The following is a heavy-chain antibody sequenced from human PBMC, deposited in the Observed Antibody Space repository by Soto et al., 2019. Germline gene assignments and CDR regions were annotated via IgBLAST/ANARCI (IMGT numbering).Heavy chain of an antibody. V-gene: IGHV1-18*01. CDR2: ISAYNGNT. D-gene: IGHD5-12*01. J-gene: IGHJ2*01. Sequence: QVQLVQSGAEVKKPGASVKVSCKASGYTFTSYGISWVRQAPGQGLEWMGWISAYNGNTNYAQKLQGRVTMTTDTSTSTXXMXLXXLRSDDTAVYYCARDRWDGGWLQLGHASQYWYFDLWGRGTLVTVSS. CDR3: ARDRWDGGWLQLGHASQYWYFDL. CDR1: GYTFTSYG.